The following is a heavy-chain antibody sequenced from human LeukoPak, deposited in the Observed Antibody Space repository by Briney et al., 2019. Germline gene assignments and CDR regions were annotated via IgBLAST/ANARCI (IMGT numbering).Heavy chain of an antibody. D-gene: IGHD2/OR15-2a*01. V-gene: IGHV3-30*04. J-gene: IGHJ6*03. CDR3: ARVSKPGWYDYYYMDV. Sequence: GGSLRLSCTASGFTFGDYAMSWVRQAPGKGLEWLAVVLFDGSDQYYADSVQGRFTISRDNSQNTLYLQMDSLRVEDTAVYYCARVSKPGWYDYYYMDVWGKGTTVTVSS. CDR2: VLFDGSDQ. CDR1: GFTFGDYA.